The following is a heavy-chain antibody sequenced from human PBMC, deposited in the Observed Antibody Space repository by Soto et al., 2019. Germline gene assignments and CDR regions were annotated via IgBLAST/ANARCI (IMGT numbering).Heavy chain of an antibody. D-gene: IGHD3-10*01. CDR3: AREVQVQTPAFVY. CDR2: ISPMFGAA. V-gene: IGHV1-69*19. J-gene: IGHJ4*02. CDR1: GGTFNTYA. Sequence: QVQLVQSGAEMKKPGSSVKVSCQSSGGTFNTYAMNWVRQAPGQGPEWMGDISPMFGAANYAPKFQGRVTITADESTGTSYMQLSSLTSEDTALYFCAREVQVQTPAFVYWGQGTLLTVSS.